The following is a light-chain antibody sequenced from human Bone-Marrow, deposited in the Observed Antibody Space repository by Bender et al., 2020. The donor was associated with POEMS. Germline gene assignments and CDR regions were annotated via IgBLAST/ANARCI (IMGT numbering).Light chain of an antibody. CDR1: SSNFGNNA. J-gene: IGLJ3*02. V-gene: IGLV1-44*01. Sequence: GRSVTISCSGTSSNFGNNAANWYQHVPGTAPKLLIYSNNQRPSGVPDRFSASTSGTSASLAISGLHSDDEADYYCSSWDDSLNGWVFGGGTKLTVL. CDR2: SNN. CDR3: SSWDDSLNGWV.